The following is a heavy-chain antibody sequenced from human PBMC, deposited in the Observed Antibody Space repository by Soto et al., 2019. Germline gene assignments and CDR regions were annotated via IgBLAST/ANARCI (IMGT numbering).Heavy chain of an antibody. J-gene: IGHJ6*02. CDR2: ISPVFGTP. CDR3: ARGDATKIVVTTYYAMDV. Sequence: QVQLVQSGAEVKKPGSSVKVSCTASGGSLSNFGISWVRQAPGQGLEWMGAISPVFGTPNYAQKFQDRVTINADESTTTVYMEVRSLTSEDTAVYYCARGDATKIVVTTYYAMDVRGQGTTVTVSS. CDR1: GGSLSNFG. D-gene: IGHD3-22*01. V-gene: IGHV1-69*12.